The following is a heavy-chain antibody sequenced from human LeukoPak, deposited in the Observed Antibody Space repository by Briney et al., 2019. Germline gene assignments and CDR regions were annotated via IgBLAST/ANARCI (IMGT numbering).Heavy chain of an antibody. Sequence: SETLSLTCTVSGGSISSSSYYWGWIRQPPGKVLEWIGSIYYRGSTYYKPSLKSRVTISVDTSKNQFSLKLSSVTAADTAVYYCASLAAAGNYWGQGTLVTVSS. CDR1: GGSISSSSYY. V-gene: IGHV4-39*01. CDR3: ASLAAAGNY. CDR2: IYYRGST. J-gene: IGHJ4*02. D-gene: IGHD6-13*01.